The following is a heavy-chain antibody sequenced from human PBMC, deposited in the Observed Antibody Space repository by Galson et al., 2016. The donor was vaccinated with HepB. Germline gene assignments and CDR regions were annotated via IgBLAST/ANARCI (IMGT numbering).Heavy chain of an antibody. CDR1: GFNFNMFT. V-gene: IGHV3-21*01. D-gene: IGHD7-27*01. Sequence: SLRLSCAASGFNFNMFTMSWVRQAPGKGLEWVSSIGSNGDSEQYADSVRGRFTVSRDNARNSLLLQMNSLRAEDTAVYYCAKQLGMGAFHFWGQGTMVTVSS. CDR2: IGSNGDSE. CDR3: AKQLGMGAFHF. J-gene: IGHJ3*01.